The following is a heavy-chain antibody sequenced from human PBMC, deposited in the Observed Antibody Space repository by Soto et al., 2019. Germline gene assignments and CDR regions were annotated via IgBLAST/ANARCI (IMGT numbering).Heavy chain of an antibody. D-gene: IGHD6-6*01. CDR2: IYYSGST. Sequence: SATLSLTCTVSGGSISSSSYYWGWIRQPPGKGLEWIGSIYYSGSTYYNPSLKSRVTISVDNSKNTLYLQMNNLRAEDTAVYYCARRGSSLSFQHWGQGTLVTVSS. V-gene: IGHV4-39*07. CDR1: GGSISSSSYY. J-gene: IGHJ1*01. CDR3: ARRGSSLSFQH.